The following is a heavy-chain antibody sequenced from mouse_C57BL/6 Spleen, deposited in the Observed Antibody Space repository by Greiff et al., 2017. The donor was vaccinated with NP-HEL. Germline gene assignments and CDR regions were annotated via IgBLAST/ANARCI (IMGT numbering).Heavy chain of an antibody. CDR3: THGSSDY. CDR2: IDPENGDT. CDR1: GFNIKDDY. J-gene: IGHJ2*01. Sequence: EVKVVESGAELVRPGASVKLSCTASGFNIKDDYMHWVKQRPEQGLEWIGWIDPENGDTEYASKFQGKATITADTSSNTAYLQLSSLTSEDTAVYYCTHGSSDYWGQGTTLTVSS. D-gene: IGHD1-1*01. V-gene: IGHV14-4*01.